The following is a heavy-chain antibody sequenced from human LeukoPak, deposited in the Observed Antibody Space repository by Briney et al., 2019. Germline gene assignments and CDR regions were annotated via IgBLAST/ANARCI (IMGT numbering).Heavy chain of an antibody. CDR2: IYYSGST. J-gene: IGHJ5*02. CDR1: GTSISPYY. CDR3: AREVGDSDSDNWFDP. V-gene: IGHV4-59*01. D-gene: IGHD2-21*02. Sequence: SETLSLTCAVSGTSISPYYWSRIRQPPGKGLEWIGYIYYSGSTNYNPSLKSRVTISIDTSENQVSLILRSVTAADTAVYYCAREVGDSDSDNWFDPWGQGTLVTVSS.